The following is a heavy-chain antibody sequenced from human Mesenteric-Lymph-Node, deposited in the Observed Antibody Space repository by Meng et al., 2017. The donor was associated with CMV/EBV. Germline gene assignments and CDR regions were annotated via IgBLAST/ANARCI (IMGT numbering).Heavy chain of an antibody. CDR2: ISTSSGTI. Sequence: GESLKISCVASGFPFSSFSMHWVRQAPGKGLEWVSYISTSSGTIYYADSVKGRFTMSRDNAKNSLYLQMNSLTAEDTAVYYCARDLDPYSGSSLSFDYWGQGTLVTVSS. D-gene: IGHD1-26*01. CDR3: ARDLDPYSGSSLSFDY. V-gene: IGHV3-48*04. J-gene: IGHJ4*02. CDR1: GFPFSSFS.